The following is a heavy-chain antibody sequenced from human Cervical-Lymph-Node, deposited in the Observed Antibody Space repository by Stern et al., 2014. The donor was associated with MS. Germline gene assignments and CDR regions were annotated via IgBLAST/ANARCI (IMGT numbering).Heavy chain of an antibody. CDR2: IRSRAHGGTT. CDR3: SRSLCGASCYTVVDY. Sequence: QLVESGGGLEQPGRSLRLSCIASGFTFGDYAVSWFRQAPGKGLEWLGFIRSRAHGGTTDYAASVKGRFSISRDDSKTIAYLQMSSLKTGDTAVYYCSRSLCGASCYTVVDYWGQGTLVTVSS. V-gene: IGHV3-49*03. D-gene: IGHD2-2*02. J-gene: IGHJ4*02. CDR1: GFTFGDYA.